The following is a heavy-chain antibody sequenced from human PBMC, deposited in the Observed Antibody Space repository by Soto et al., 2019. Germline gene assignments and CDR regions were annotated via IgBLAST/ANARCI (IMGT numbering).Heavy chain of an antibody. V-gene: IGHV3-48*03. CDR1: GLTLSNFE. CDR3: ATRSSDYYFY. Sequence: GGSLRLSCAASGLTLSNFETDWVRQAPGKGLEWIAYISIGARSIHYADSVRGRLTISRDDAENSVFLQLDRLSAEDTAVYFCATRSSDYYFYWGQGALVTVSS. D-gene: IGHD4-17*01. CDR2: ISIGARSI. J-gene: IGHJ4*02.